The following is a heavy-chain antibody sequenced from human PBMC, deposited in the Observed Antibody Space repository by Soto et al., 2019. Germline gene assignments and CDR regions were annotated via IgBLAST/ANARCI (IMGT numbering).Heavy chain of an antibody. V-gene: IGHV1-46*01. CDR1: GYTFTSYY. CDR2: INPSGGST. D-gene: IGHD6-19*01. J-gene: IGHJ3*02. CDR3: ASTRKGPNRIAVAGRAFDI. Sequence: QVQLVQSGAEVKKPGASVKVSCKASGYTFTSYYMHWVRQAPGQGLEWMGIINPSGGSTSYAQKFQGRVTMTRDTSTSTVYMELSSLRSEDTAVYYCASTRKGPNRIAVAGRAFDIWGQGTMVTVSS.